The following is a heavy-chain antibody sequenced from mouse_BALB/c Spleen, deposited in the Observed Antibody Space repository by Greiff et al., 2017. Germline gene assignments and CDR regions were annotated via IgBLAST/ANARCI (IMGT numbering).Heavy chain of an antibody. CDR2: ISYSGST. V-gene: IGHV3-2*02. CDR3: ARRRFYGYDEYFDV. CDR1: GYSITSDYA. J-gene: IGHJ1*01. Sequence: EVKLQESGPGLVKPSQSLSLTCTVTGYSITSDYAWNWIRQFPGNKLEWMGYISYSGSTSYNPSLKSRISITRDTSKNQFFLQLNSVTTEDTATYYCARRRFYGYDEYFDVWGAGTTVTVSS. D-gene: IGHD2-2*01.